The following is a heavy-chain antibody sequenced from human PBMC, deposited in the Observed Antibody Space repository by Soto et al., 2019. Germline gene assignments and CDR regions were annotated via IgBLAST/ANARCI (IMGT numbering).Heavy chain of an antibody. D-gene: IGHD3-22*01. Sequence: QVQLVQSGAEVKKPGASVKVSCKASGYIFTSYGISWVRQAPGQGLEWMGWISASNGDTNYAQKFQGRVSMTTDTSTSIAYMELRSLRSDDTAVYYCARDWRYYDSSGYFGYWGQGTLVTVSS. J-gene: IGHJ4*02. V-gene: IGHV1-18*01. CDR3: ARDWRYYDSSGYFGY. CDR1: GYIFTSYG. CDR2: ISASNGDT.